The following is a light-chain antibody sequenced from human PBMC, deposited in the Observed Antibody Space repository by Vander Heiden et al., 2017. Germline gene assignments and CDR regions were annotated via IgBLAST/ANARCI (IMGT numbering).Light chain of an antibody. J-gene: IGKJ2*01. V-gene: IGKV2-30*01. Sequence: VVITQSPLSLPVTLGQPASISCRSSQSLVYRDGNTYLNWFQQRPGQSPRRLIYQVSNRDSGVPDRFSGSGSGTDFTLKISRVEAEDVGVYYCMQGTHLFTFGQGTKLEIK. CDR3: MQGTHLFT. CDR1: QSLVYRDGNTY. CDR2: QVS.